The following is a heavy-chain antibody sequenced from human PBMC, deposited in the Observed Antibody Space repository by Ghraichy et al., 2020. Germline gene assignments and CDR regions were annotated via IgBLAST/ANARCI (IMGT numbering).Heavy chain of an antibody. CDR1: GGSISSYY. Sequence: SKTLSLTCTVSGGSISSYYWNWIRQPPGKGLEWIGYIYYTGSTNYNPSLKSRVTISVDTSKNQFSLKLSSVTAADTAVYYCARSRWFGEGYGMDVWGQGTTVTVSS. CDR2: IYYTGST. J-gene: IGHJ6*02. CDR3: ARSRWFGEGYGMDV. D-gene: IGHD3-10*01. V-gene: IGHV4-59*01.